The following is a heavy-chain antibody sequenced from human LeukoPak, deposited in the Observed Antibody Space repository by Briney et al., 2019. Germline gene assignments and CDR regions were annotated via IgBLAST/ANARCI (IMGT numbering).Heavy chain of an antibody. CDR1: GFTFSSYA. D-gene: IGHD2-2*01. V-gene: IGHV3-23*01. Sequence: GGSLRLPCAASGFTFSSYAMSWVRQAPGKGLEWVSAISGSGGSTYYADSVKGRFTISRDNSKNTLYLQMNSLRAEDTAVYYCAKSPYQLLTFFDYWGQGTLVTVSS. CDR3: AKSPYQLLTFFDY. CDR2: ISGSGGST. J-gene: IGHJ4*02.